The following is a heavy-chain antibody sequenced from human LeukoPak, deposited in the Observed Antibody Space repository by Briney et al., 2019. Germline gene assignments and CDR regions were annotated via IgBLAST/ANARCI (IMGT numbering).Heavy chain of an antibody. CDR2: IYYSGST. J-gene: IGHJ5*02. Sequence: PSETLSLTCTVSGGSISSYYWSWIRQPPGKGLEWIGYIYYSGSTNYNPSLKSRVTISVDTSKNQFSLKLSSVTAADTAVYYCARIPALRFGELAVNWFDPWGQGTLVTVSS. D-gene: IGHD3-10*01. CDR1: GGSISSYY. CDR3: ARIPALRFGELAVNWFDP. V-gene: IGHV4-59*08.